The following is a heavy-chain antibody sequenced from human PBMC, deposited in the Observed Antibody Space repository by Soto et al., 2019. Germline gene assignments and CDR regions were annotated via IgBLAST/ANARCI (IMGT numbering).Heavy chain of an antibody. CDR1: GFTFSSYG. CDR3: AREGRLYQLGYCSGGSCYGELNAFDI. Sequence: PGGSLRLSCAASGFTFSSYGMHWVRQAPGKGLEWVAVIWYDGSNKYYADSVKGRFTISRDNSKNTLYLQMNSLRAEDTAVYYCAREGRLYQLGYCSGGSCYGELNAFDIWGQGTMVTVSS. V-gene: IGHV3-33*01. J-gene: IGHJ3*02. CDR2: IWYDGSNK. D-gene: IGHD2-15*01.